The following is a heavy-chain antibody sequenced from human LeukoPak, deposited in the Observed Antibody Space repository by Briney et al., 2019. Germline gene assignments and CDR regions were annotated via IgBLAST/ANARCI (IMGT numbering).Heavy chain of an antibody. J-gene: IGHJ4*02. V-gene: IGHV1-69*04. D-gene: IGHD3-22*01. Sequence: AASVKVSCKASGGTFSSYAISWVRQAPGQGLEWMGRFIPILGIANYAQKFQGRVTITADKSTSTAYMELSSLRSEDTAVYYCASMIVVGYYDYWGQGTLVTVSS. CDR1: GGTFSSYA. CDR3: ASMIVVGYYDY. CDR2: FIPILGIA.